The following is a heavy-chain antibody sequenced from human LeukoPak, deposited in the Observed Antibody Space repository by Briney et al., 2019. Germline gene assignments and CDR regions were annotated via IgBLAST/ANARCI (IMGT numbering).Heavy chain of an antibody. V-gene: IGHV3-53*01. CDR3: ANLPRGDY. CDR2: IYSSGST. CDR1: GFTVSSNY. Sequence: PGGSLRLSCAASGFTVSSNYMTWVRQAGGKGGEWGSIIYSSGSTYYADSLKGRFTISRDNSKNTVYLQMSTLRAEDTAVYYCANLPRGDYWGQGTLVTVSS. J-gene: IGHJ4*02. D-gene: IGHD3-10*01.